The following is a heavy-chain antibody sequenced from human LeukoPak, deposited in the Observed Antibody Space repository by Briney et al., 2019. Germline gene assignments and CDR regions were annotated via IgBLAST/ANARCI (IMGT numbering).Heavy chain of an antibody. J-gene: IGHJ4*02. D-gene: IGHD3-10*01. CDR3: ARGALLWFGERMEYYFDY. CDR1: GGSISSSNW. Sequence: PSETLSLTCAVSGGSISSSNWWSWVRQPPGKGLEWIGEIYHSGSTNYNPSLKSRVTMSVDKSKNQFSLKLSSVTTADTAVYYCARGALLWFGERMEYYFDYWGQGTLLTVSS. V-gene: IGHV4-4*02. CDR2: IYHSGST.